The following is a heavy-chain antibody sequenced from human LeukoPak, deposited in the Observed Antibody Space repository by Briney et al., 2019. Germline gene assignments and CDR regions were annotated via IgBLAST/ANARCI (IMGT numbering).Heavy chain of an antibody. Sequence: PSETLSLTCTVSGGSISSSSYYWGWIRQPPGKGLEWIGSIYYSGSTYYNPSLKSRVTISVNTSKNQFSLKLSSVTAADTAVYYCASTPSTYYDILTGYPPSDYYMDVWGKGTTVTISS. J-gene: IGHJ6*03. CDR1: GGSISSSSYY. D-gene: IGHD3-9*01. CDR2: IYYSGST. CDR3: ASTPSTYYDILTGYPPSDYYMDV. V-gene: IGHV4-39*07.